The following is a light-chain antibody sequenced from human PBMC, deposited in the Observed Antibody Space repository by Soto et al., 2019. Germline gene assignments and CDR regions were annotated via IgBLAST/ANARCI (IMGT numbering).Light chain of an antibody. CDR1: QSVSGY. CDR2: DGS. J-gene: IGKJ3*01. CDR3: QQRSNWLIS. Sequence: EIMLTQSPATLSLSPGERATLSFRASQSVSGYLAWYQQKPGQAPRLLIYDGSHRATGIPARFSGSGSGTDFTLAISGLEPEDFAVYYCQQRSNWLISFGPGTKVDIK. V-gene: IGKV3-11*01.